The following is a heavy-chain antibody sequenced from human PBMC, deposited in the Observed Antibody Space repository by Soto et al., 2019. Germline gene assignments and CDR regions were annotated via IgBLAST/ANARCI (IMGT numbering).Heavy chain of an antibody. J-gene: IGHJ4*02. V-gene: IGHV4-39*01. Sequence: SETLSLTCTVSTDSSSFTNSYWGWIRQPPGKGLQWIGSSSYNGGTFYNPSLKGRVVTSFDTSKKQSSLQVTSVTAADTAVYFCARHRIEVVWRGFDFWGQGSPVTVSS. CDR3: ARHRIEVVWRGFDF. CDR2: SSYNGGT. CDR1: TDSSSFTNSY. D-gene: IGHD3-10*01.